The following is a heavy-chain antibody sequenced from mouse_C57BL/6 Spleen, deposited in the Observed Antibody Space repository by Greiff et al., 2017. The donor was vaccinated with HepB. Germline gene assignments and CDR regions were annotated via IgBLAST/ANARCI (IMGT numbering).Heavy chain of an antibody. D-gene: IGHD2-4*01. Sequence: LVESGAELARPGASVKMSCKASGYTFTSYTMHWVKQRPGQGLEWIGYINPSSGYTKYNQKFKDKATLTADKSSSTAYMQLSSLTSEDSAVYYCARSHDYGAMDYWGQGTSVTVSS. CDR2: INPSSGYT. J-gene: IGHJ4*01. CDR3: ARSHDYGAMDY. CDR1: GYTFTSYT. V-gene: IGHV1-4*01.